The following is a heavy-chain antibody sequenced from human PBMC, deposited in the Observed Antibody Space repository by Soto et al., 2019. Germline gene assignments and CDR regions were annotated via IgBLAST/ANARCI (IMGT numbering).Heavy chain of an antibody. D-gene: IGHD3-10*01. J-gene: IGHJ2*01. Sequence: QVQLVESGGGLVKPGGSLRLSCAASGFTFSDYYMSWIRQAPGKGLEWVAYISTTGSTIYYPDSVKGRFTISRDNAKNSLYLHMNSLRAEDTAVYYCARAGGSGRSYWDVDPWGRGTLVTVSS. CDR2: ISTTGSTI. V-gene: IGHV3-11*01. CDR1: GFTFSDYY. CDR3: ARAGGSGRSYWDVDP.